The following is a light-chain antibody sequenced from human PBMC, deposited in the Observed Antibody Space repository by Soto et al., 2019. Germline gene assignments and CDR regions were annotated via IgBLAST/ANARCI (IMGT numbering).Light chain of an antibody. CDR3: QKYDSVPT. CDR1: QGIGNS. V-gene: IGKV1-27*01. CDR2: AAS. J-gene: IGKJ1*01. Sequence: IQMTQSPPSLSASVGDGVTINCRPSQGIGNSLAWYQQKPGTVPKVLIHAASTLQSGVPYRFSGSGSGTYFTLTISSLQPEDVATYYCQKYDSVPTFGPGTKVEIK.